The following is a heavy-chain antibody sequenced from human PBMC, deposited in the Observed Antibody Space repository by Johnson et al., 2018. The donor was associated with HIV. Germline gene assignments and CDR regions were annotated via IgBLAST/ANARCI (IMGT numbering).Heavy chain of an antibody. Sequence: QVQLVESGGGVVQPGRSLRLSCAASGFTFSDAWMSWVRQAPGKGLEWFSYISSSGSTIYYADSVKGRFTISRDNAKNSLYLQMNSLRAEDTAVYYCATLGVVIATRDAFDIWGQGTMVTVSS. CDR1: GFTFSDAW. J-gene: IGHJ3*02. D-gene: IGHD2-21*01. CDR2: ISSSGSTI. CDR3: ATLGVVIATRDAFDI. V-gene: IGHV3-11*04.